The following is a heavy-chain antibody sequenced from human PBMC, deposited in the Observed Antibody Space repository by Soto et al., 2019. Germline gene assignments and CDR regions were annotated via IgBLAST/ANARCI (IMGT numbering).Heavy chain of an antibody. CDR2: ISGSGHST. J-gene: IGHJ5*02. CDR1: GFTFSSYA. CDR3: AKDKYDILTGYSIPNWFDP. D-gene: IGHD3-9*01. V-gene: IGHV3-23*01. Sequence: GGSLRLSCAVSGFTFSSYAMTWVRQAPGKGLEWVSGISGSGHSTYHADSVKGRFTISRDNSNNTLYLQMNSLRAEDTAVYYCAKDKYDILTGYSIPNWFDPWGQGTLVTVSS.